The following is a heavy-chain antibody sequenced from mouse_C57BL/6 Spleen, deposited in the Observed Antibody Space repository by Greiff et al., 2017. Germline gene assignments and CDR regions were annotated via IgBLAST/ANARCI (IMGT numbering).Heavy chain of an antibody. D-gene: IGHD2-2*01. CDR3: ARHGYDDYYAMDY. CDR2: ISSGSSTI. Sequence: DVMLVESGGGLVKPGGSLKLSCAASGFTFSDYGMHWVRQAPEKGLEWVAYISSGSSTIYYADTVKGRYTISRDNAKNTLFLQMTSLRSEDTAMYYCARHGYDDYYAMDYWGQGTSVTVSS. V-gene: IGHV5-17*01. J-gene: IGHJ4*01. CDR1: GFTFSDYG.